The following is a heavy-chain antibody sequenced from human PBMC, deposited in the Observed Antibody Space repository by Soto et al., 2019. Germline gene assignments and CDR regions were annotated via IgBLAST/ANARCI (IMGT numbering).Heavy chain of an antibody. V-gene: IGHV2-26*01. CDR1: GFSLSDYRVG. CDR3: ARTQFFWTGNTYGFDP. CDR2: VLSNDEK. Sequence: SGPTLVNPTETLTLACTVSGFSLSDYRVGVACIRQPPGKAMECLAHVLSNDEKSYTTSIKCRLTLSMDTSKSQVVLTTTNMDPVHTATYYCARTQFFWTGNTYGFDPWGQGILVTVS. J-gene: IGHJ5*02. D-gene: IGHD3-3*01.